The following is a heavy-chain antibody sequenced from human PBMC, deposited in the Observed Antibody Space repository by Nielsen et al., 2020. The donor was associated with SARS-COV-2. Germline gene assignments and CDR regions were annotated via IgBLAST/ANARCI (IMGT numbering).Heavy chain of an antibody. V-gene: IGHV3-30*03. Sequence: GESLKISCAASGFTFSSYGMHWVRQAPGKGLEWVAVISYDGSNKYYADSVKGRFTISRDNSKNTLYLQMNSLRAEDTAVYYCARHSTQSSVGITIFGVVIIPDGMDVWGQGTTVTVSS. D-gene: IGHD3-3*01. J-gene: IGHJ6*02. CDR2: ISYDGSNK. CDR1: GFTFSSYG. CDR3: ARHSTQSSVGITIFGVVIIPDGMDV.